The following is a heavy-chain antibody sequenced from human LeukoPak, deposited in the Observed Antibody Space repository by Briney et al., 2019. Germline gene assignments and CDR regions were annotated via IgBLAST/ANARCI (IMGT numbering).Heavy chain of an antibody. J-gene: IGHJ4*02. V-gene: IGHV4-59*08. CDR2: IFYSGST. CDR3: AVACDFCRLDY. D-gene: IGHD5-12*01. CDR1: GDSITSYY. Sequence: PSETLSLSCTVSGDSITSYYWSWIRQPPGKGRVWIGYIFYSGSTNYHPSLKRRVTMSVDPSKNQYSLTLSAETAADTAGYYCAVACDFCRLDYWGQGTLVTGSS.